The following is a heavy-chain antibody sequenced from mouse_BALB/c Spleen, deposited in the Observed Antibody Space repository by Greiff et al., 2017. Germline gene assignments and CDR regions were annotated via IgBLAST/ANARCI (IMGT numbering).Heavy chain of an antibody. D-gene: IGHD1-1*02. CDR2: ISDGGSYT. V-gene: IGHV5-4*02. J-gene: IGHJ4*01. CDR1: GFTFSDYY. CDR3: ASNIITMLHAMDY. Sequence: EVQGVESGGGLVKPGGSLKLSCAASGFTFSDYYMYWVRQTPEKRLEWVATISDGGSYTYYPDSVKGRFTISRDNAKNNLYLQMSSLKSEDTAMYYCASNIITMLHAMDYWGQGTSVTVSS.